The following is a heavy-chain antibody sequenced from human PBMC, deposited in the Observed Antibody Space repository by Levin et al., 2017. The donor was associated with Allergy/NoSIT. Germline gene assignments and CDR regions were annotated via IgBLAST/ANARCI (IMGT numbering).Heavy chain of an antibody. CDR1: GDSVSSNDAA. CDR2: TYYKSKWFY. D-gene: IGHD6-13*01. CDR3: AREGSGAAAGYLFDN. Sequence: SETLSLTCAISGDSVSSNDAAWNWIRQSPSRGLEWLGRTYYKSKWFYDYAVSVKSRIVINPDTSKNQFSLQLNSVTPEDTAVYYCAREGSGAAAGYLFDNWGQGTLVTVSS. J-gene: IGHJ4*02. V-gene: IGHV6-1*01.